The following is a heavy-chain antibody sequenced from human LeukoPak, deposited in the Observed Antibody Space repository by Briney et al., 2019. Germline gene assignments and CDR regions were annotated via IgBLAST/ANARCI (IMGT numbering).Heavy chain of an antibody. CDR1: GYTFTGYY. CDR2: INPNSGGT. D-gene: IGHD1-26*01. Sequence: GASVKVSCKASGYTFTGYYMHWVRQAPGQGLEWMGWINPNSGGTNYAQKFQGRVTMTRDTSISTAYMELSRLRSDDTAVYYCARDLFFWGEVGAPPALDIWGQGTMVAVSS. J-gene: IGHJ3*02. CDR3: ARDLFFWGEVGAPPALDI. V-gene: IGHV1-2*02.